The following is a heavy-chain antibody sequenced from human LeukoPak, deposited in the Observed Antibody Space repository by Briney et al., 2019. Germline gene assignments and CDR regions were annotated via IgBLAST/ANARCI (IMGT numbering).Heavy chain of an antibody. CDR1: GFTFSSYG. J-gene: IGHJ4*02. CDR2: IRYDGSNK. CDR3: ASRFDY. V-gene: IGHV3-30*02. Sequence: GGSLRLSCAASGFTFSSYGMHWVRQAPGKGLEWVAFIRYDGSNKYYADSVKGRFTISRDNAKNSLYLQMNSLRVEDTAVYYCASRFDYWGQGTLVTVSS.